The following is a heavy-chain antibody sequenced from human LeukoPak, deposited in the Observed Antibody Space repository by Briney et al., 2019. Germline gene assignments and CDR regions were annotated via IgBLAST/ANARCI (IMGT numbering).Heavy chain of an antibody. CDR1: GYSFTNYW. CDR2: IHPDDSDT. D-gene: IGHD6-13*01. V-gene: IGHV5-51*01. CDR3: ARTSSSWYVDY. Sequence: GESLKISCKGSGYSFTNYWIGWVRQMPGKGLEWMGIIHPDDSDTTYSPSFQGQVTISADKSISTAYLQWSSLKASDTAMYYCARTSSSWYVDYWGQGTLVTVSS. J-gene: IGHJ4*02.